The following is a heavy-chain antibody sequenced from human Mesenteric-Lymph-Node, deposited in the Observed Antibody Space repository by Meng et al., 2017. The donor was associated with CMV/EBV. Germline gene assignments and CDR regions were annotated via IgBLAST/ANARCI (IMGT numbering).Heavy chain of an antibody. D-gene: IGHD1-14*01. CDR2: IYYSGHT. V-gene: IGHV4-59*01. J-gene: IGHJ2*01. CDR1: GGSISGYS. Sequence: SETLSLTCTVSGGSISGYSWSWIRQVPGEGLEWIGYIYYSGHTDQTPSLKSRVTMSVDTSKNQFSLELRSVTAADTAIYYCARDRLLGTMDFGLWGRGTLVTVSS. CDR3: ARDRLLGTMDFGL.